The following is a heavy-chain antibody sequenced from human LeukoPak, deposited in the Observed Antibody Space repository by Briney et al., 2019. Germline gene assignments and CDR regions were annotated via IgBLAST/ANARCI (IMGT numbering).Heavy chain of an antibody. CDR3: ASGYSYGWSAFDY. Sequence: SETLSLTCAVYGGSFSGYYWSWIRQPPGKGLEWIGEINLSGSTNYNPSLKSRVTISVDTSKNQFSLKLSSVTAADTAVYYCASGYSYGWSAFDYWGQGTLVTVSP. V-gene: IGHV4-34*01. CDR1: GGSFSGYY. D-gene: IGHD5-18*01. J-gene: IGHJ4*02. CDR2: INLSGST.